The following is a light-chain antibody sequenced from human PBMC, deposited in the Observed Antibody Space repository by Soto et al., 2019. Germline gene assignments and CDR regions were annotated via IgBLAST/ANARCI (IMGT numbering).Light chain of an antibody. CDR2: GAS. Sequence: EMVMTQSPATLSVSPGERATLSCRASQSVSSNLAWYQQEPGQAPRLLIYGASTRATGIPARFSGSGSGIEFTLTISSLQSEDFAVYYCQQSNNWPLTFGGGTKVEIK. CDR1: QSVSSN. CDR3: QQSNNWPLT. V-gene: IGKV3-15*01. J-gene: IGKJ4*01.